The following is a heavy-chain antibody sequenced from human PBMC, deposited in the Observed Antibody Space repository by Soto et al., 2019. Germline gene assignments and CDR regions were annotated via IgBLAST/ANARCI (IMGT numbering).Heavy chain of an antibody. CDR2: INHSGST. V-gene: IGHV4-34*01. D-gene: IGHD3-3*01. CDR3: ARASIFWSGSSFDY. J-gene: IGHJ4*02. CDR1: GGSFSGYY. Sequence: SETLSLTCAVYGGSFSGYYWSWIRQPPGKGLEWIGEINHSGSTNYNPSPKSRVTISVDTSKNQFSLKLSSVTAADTAVFYCARASIFWSGSSFDYWGQGTLVTVSS.